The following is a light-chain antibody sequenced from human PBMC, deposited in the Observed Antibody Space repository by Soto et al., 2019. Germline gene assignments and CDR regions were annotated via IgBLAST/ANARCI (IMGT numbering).Light chain of an antibody. Sequence: QPVLTQAPSASGTPGQRVSISCSGGRLNIGSNVVNWYQQLPGTAPKLLIYSNVQRPSGVPDRFSGSKSGTSASLAISGLQSEDEADYYCAAWDDTLKGVIFGGGTKLTVL. CDR1: RLNIGSNV. CDR2: SNV. CDR3: AAWDDTLKGVI. J-gene: IGLJ2*01. V-gene: IGLV1-44*01.